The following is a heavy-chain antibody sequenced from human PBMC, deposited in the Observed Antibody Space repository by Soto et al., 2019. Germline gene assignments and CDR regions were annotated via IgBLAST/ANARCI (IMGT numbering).Heavy chain of an antibody. V-gene: IGHV4-30-2*01. CDR1: GVSISSAGYS. CDR2: IYQSEST. CDR3: ARGSYSYGYPGFDY. Sequence: SETLSLTCAVSGVSISSAGYSLSWIRQPPGKGLEWIGYIYQSESTYYNPSLKSRVTISVDRSKNQFSLNLGSVTAADTAVYYCARGSYSYGYPGFDYWGQGTLVTVS. J-gene: IGHJ4*02. D-gene: IGHD5-18*01.